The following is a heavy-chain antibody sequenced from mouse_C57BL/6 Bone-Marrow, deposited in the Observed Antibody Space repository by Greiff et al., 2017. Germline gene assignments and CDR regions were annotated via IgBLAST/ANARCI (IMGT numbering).Heavy chain of an antibody. V-gene: IGHV1-55*01. CDR1: GYTFTSYW. CDR2: IYPGSGST. CDR3: AREGVYYDYDAFDY. J-gene: IGHJ2*01. D-gene: IGHD2-4*01. Sequence: QVQLQQPGAELVKPGASVKMSCKASGYTFTSYWITWVKPRPGQGLEWIGDIYPGSGSTNYNEKFKSKATLTVDTSSSTAYMQLSSLTSEDSAVYYCAREGVYYDYDAFDYWGQGTTLTVSS.